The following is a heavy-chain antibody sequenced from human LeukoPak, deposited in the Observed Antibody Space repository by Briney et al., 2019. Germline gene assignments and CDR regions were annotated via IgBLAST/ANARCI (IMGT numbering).Heavy chain of an antibody. CDR1: GGSFSCYY. CDR2: INHSGST. CDR3: ARGVRGYSSSWLNL. V-gene: IGHV4-34*01. D-gene: IGHD6-13*01. J-gene: IGHJ5*02. Sequence: DPSETLSLTCAVYGGSFSCYYWSWIRQPPGKGLEWIGEINHSGSTNYNPSLKSRVTISVDTSKNQFSLKLSSVTAADTAVYYCARGVRGYSSSWLNLWGQGTLVTVSS.